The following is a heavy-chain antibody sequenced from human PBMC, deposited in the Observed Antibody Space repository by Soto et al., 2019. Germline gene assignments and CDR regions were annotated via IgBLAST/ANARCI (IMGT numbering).Heavy chain of an antibody. J-gene: IGHJ4*02. CDR1: GFTFSSYG. CDR2: ISYDGSNK. V-gene: IGHV3-30*18. Sequence: QVQLVESGGGVVQPGRSLRLSCAASGFTFSSYGMHWVRQAPGKGLEWVAVISYDGSNKYYADSVKGRFTISRDNYKNTLYQQMNSLRAEDTAVYYCAKDHGTTSLDYWGQGTLVTVSS. CDR3: AKDHGTTSLDY. D-gene: IGHD4-4*01.